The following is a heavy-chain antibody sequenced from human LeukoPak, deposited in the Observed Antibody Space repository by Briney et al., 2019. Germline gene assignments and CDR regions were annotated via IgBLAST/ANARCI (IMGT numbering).Heavy chain of an antibody. CDR1: GFTFSSYA. Sequence: AGGYLRLSCAASGFTFSSYALCWVRQAPAKLLDPVSAISGSGGSPYCEACLKGRFTISRDNSKTTLYRQTSSLTAYDTALLYCPTAVSPTAYFDYWGQGTLVTVSS. J-gene: IGHJ4*02. CDR2: ISGSGGSP. V-gene: IGHV3-23*01. CDR3: PTAVSPTAYFDY.